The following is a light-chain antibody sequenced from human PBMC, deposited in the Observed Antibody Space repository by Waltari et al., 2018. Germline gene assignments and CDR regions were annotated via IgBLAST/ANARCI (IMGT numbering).Light chain of an antibody. V-gene: IGKV4-1*01. J-gene: IGKJ1*01. CDR2: WAS. CDR1: QSALFSSNNKDF. CDR3: HQYFKTPWT. Sequence: IVMTQSPESLAVSLSEWAPINRQSRQSALFSSNNKDFVAWHQQKPGRPPKLLIYWASTRYSGVPARFSASGSGTNFTLTISSLQAEDVAVYYCHQYFKTPWTFGRGTQVEIK.